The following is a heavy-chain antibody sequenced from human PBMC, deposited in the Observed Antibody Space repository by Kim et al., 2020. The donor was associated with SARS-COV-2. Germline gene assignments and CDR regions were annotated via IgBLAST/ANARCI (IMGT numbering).Heavy chain of an antibody. V-gene: IGHV1-69*13. CDR1: EDNFNSYP. D-gene: IGHD2-15*01. Sequence: SVKVSCKAPEDNFNSYPLNWVRQAPGQGLEWIGGIIPIFHSLDYAQRFQGRVTITADESTNTGYMELSSLRFDDTAIYYCARVKRGYSSGYFLFDDWGQGTLVTVSS. J-gene: IGHJ5*02. CDR3: ARVKRGYSSGYFLFDD. CDR2: IIPIFHSL.